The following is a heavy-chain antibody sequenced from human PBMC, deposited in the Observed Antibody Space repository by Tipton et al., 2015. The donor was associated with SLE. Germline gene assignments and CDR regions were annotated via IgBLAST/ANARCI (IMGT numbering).Heavy chain of an antibody. CDR3: AACKGRY. CDR1: DGSINNYY. J-gene: IGHJ4*02. V-gene: IGHV4-39*01. CDR2: IYYSGST. Sequence: TLSLTCTVSDGSINNYYWGWIRQPPGKGLEWIGSIYYSGSTYYNPSLKSRVTISVDTSKNQFSLKLSSVTAADTAVYYCAACKGRYWGQGTLVTVSS.